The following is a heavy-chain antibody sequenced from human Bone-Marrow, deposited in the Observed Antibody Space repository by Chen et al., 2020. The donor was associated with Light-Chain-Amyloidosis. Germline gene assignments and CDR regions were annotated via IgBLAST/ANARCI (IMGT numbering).Heavy chain of an antibody. CDR3: ARSYDSSGYLAYYFDY. J-gene: IGHJ4*02. CDR2: IYTSGST. D-gene: IGHD3-22*01. V-gene: IGHV4-4*07. Sequence: QVQLQESGPGLVKPSETLSLTCTVSGGSISSYYWSWIRQPAGKGLEWIGRIYTSGSTNYNPSLKSRVTMSVDTSKNQFSLKLSSVTAADTVVYYCARSYDSSGYLAYYFDYWGQGTLVTVSS. CDR1: GGSISSYY.